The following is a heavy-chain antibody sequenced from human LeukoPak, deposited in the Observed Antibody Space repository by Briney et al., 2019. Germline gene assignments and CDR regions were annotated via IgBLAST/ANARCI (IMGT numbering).Heavy chain of an antibody. J-gene: IGHJ4*02. CDR3: ARTYSWSLSRFDY. D-gene: IGHD3-16*02. Sequence: GGSLRLSCAASDFNFVTYGMTWVRQAPGKGLEWVSSISGGGDVTYFADSVKGRFTISRDNSKNTLYLQMNSLRAEDTAVYYCARTYSWSLSRFDYWGQGTLVTVSS. V-gene: IGHV3-23*01. CDR1: DFNFVTYG. CDR2: ISGGGDVT.